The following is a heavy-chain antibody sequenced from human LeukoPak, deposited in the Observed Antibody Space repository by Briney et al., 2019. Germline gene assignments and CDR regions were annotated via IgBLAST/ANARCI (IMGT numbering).Heavy chain of an antibody. V-gene: IGHV3-11*04. D-gene: IGHD3-9*01. Sequence: PGGSLRLSCAASGFTFSDYYMSWIRQAPGKGLEWVSYISSSGSTIYYADSEKGRFTISRDNAKNSLYLQMNSLRAEDTAVYYCARAIRYFDWLPRARAFDIWGQGTMVTVSS. CDR2: ISSSGSTI. CDR1: GFTFSDYY. CDR3: ARAIRYFDWLPRARAFDI. J-gene: IGHJ3*02.